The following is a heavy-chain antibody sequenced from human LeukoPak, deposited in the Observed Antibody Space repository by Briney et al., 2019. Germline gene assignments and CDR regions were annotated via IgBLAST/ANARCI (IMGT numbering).Heavy chain of an antibody. Sequence: SETLSLTCGVSGYSISSGYYWGWIRQPPGKGLEWIGNIYHSGSTYYNASLKSRLTISVDTSKNQFSLKLSSVTAADTAIYLCARVTTNYFDPWGQGTLVTVSS. CDR1: GYSISSGYY. CDR3: ARVTTNYFDP. J-gene: IGHJ5*02. V-gene: IGHV4-38-2*01. D-gene: IGHD4-11*01. CDR2: IYHSGST.